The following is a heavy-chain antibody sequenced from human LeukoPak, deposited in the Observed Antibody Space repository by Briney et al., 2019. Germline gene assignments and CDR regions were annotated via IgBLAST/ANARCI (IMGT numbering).Heavy chain of an antibody. V-gene: IGHV4-4*02. CDR2: IYHSGST. CDR3: ARGLMVRGITHSSFDY. J-gene: IGHJ4*02. Sequence: GTLSLTCAVSGGSISSSNWWSWVRQPPGKGLEWIGEIYHSGSTNYNPSLKSRVTISVDKSKNQFSLKLSSVTAADTAVYYCARGLMVRGITHSSFDYWGQGTLVTVSS. D-gene: IGHD3-10*01. CDR1: GGSISSSNW.